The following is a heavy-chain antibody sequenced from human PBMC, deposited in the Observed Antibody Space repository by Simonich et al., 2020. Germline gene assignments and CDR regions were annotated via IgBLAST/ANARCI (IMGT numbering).Heavy chain of an antibody. CDR2: RNQDESVK. CDR3: ACLGTGDAFDI. CDR1: GFTFSSYW. D-gene: IGHD3-9*01. V-gene: IGHV3-7*01. Sequence: EVQLVESGGGLVQPGGSLRLSCAASGFTFSSYWMSWVRQAPGKGREWVANRNQDESVKYYVDSVKGRFTISRDNAKNSLYLQMNSLRAEDTAVYYCACLGTGDAFDIWGQGTMVTVSS. J-gene: IGHJ3*02.